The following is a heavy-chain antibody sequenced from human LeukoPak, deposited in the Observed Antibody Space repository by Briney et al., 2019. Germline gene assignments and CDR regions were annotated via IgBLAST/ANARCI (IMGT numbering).Heavy chain of an antibody. J-gene: IGHJ4*02. D-gene: IGHD4-23*01. V-gene: IGHV3-30*02. CDR1: GFTFNNFG. CDR2: MGYEGIHK. Sequence: GGSLRLSCAASGFTFNNFGMHWVRQAPGKGLEWVAFMGYEGIHKYYADSVKGRFTISKDNSKATFYLQMNSLRPEDAAVYYCARDLHGGYSSDYWGQGTLVTVSS. CDR3: ARDLHGGYSSDY.